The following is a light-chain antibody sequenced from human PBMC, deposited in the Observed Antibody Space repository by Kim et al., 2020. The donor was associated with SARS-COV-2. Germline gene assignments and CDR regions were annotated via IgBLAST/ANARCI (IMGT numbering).Light chain of an antibody. CDR3: QTWGSGWV. Sequence: QPVLTQSPSASASLGASVKLTCTLSSGHSNYAVAWHQQQPGKGPRYLMKVNSDGSHTKGDGIPHRFSGSSSGAERYLTISSLQSEDETDYYCQTWGSGWVFGGGTQLTVL. CDR2: VNSDGSH. J-gene: IGLJ3*02. V-gene: IGLV4-69*02. CDR1: SGHSNYA.